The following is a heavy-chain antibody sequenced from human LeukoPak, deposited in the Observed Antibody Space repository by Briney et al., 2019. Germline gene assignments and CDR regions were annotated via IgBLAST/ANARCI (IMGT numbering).Heavy chain of an antibody. CDR2: ISWNSGSI. CDR3: AKDINYHSGSYYTD. D-gene: IGHD3-10*01. CDR1: GFTFDDYA. Sequence: SGGSLRLSCAASGFTFDDYAMHWVRQVPGKGLEWVSGISWNSGSIGYADSVKGRFTISRDNAKNSLYLQMNSLRAEDTALYYCAKDINYHSGSYYTDWGQGTLVTVSS. J-gene: IGHJ4*02. V-gene: IGHV3-9*01.